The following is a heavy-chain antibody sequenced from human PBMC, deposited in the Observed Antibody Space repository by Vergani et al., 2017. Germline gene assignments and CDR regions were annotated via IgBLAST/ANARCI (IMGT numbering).Heavy chain of an antibody. Sequence: QVQLVESVGGVVQPGRSLRLSCAASGFTFSSYGMHWVRQAPGKGLEWVAVIWYDGSNKYYADSVKGRFTISRDNARGSLSLQMNRLRGEDTAVYYCARDPLDENWNDLRVRRGFDFWGQGTQVRVSS. D-gene: IGHD1-1*01. CDR2: IWYDGSNK. CDR3: ARDPLDENWNDLRVRRGFDF. J-gene: IGHJ4*02. CDR1: GFTFSSYG. V-gene: IGHV3-33*01.